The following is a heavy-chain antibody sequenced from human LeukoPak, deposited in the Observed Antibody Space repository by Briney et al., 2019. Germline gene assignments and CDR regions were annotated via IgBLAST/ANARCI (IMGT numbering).Heavy chain of an antibody. D-gene: IGHD1-26*01. Sequence: GGPLRLSCAASGFTFSSYDMNWVRQAPGKGLEWVSAISVSGGSTYYADSVKGRFTISRDNSKNTLYLQMNSLRAEDTAVYYCAKQGIVGARYFDYWGQGTLVTVSS. CDR3: AKQGIVGARYFDY. CDR2: ISVSGGST. J-gene: IGHJ4*02. V-gene: IGHV3-23*01. CDR1: GFTFSSYD.